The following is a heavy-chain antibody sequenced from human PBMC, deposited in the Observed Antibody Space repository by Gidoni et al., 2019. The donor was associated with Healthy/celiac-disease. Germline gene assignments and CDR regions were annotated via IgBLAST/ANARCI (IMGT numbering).Heavy chain of an antibody. CDR3: AREEDYYDSSGYYRGGAFDI. CDR2: ISSSSSYI. CDR1: GFTFSSYS. V-gene: IGHV3-21*01. Sequence: EVQLVESGGGLVKPGGSLRLSCAASGFTFSSYSMTWVRQAPGKGLGWVSSISSSSSYIYYADSVKGRFTISRDNAKNSLYLQMNSLRAEDTAVYYCAREEDYYDSSGYYRGGAFDIWGQGTMVTVSS. D-gene: IGHD3-22*01. J-gene: IGHJ3*02.